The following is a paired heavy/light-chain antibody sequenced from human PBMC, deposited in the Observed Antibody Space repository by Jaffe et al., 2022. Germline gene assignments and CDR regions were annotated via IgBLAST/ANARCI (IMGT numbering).Heavy chain of an antibody. J-gene: IGHJ6*03. CDR3: AKRQNVDYGYYCMDV. V-gene: IGHV3-23*01. CDR2: ISGSGYTT. D-gene: IGHD3-16*01. CDR1: GFTFSSYD. Sequence: EVQLLESGGGLVQPGGSLRLSCAASGFTFSSYDMTWVRQVPGKGLEWVSCISGSGYTTYYTDSVQGRFTISRDNSKNTLYLQMNSLRAEDSAVYYCAKRQNVDYGYYCMDVWGKGTAVTVSS.
Light chain of an antibody. CDR3: QQYNNWPLT. CDR1: QRVSST. CDR2: GAS. J-gene: IGKJ1*01. V-gene: IGKV3-15*01. Sequence: EIVMTQSPATLSVSPGERATLSCRASQRVSSTLAWYQQKPGQPPRLLIYGASTRAAGIPARFSGSGSGTEFTLTIYSLQSEDFAVYYCQQYNNWPLTFGQGTKVEIK.